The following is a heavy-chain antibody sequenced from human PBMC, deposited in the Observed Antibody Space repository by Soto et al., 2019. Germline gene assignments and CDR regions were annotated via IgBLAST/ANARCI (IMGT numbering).Heavy chain of an antibody. CDR2: IYSGGST. CDR3: ASIQWGSSSLFDY. D-gene: IGHD6-13*01. J-gene: IGHJ4*02. V-gene: IGHV3-66*01. CDR1: GFTVSSNY. Sequence: EVQLVESGGGLVQPGGSLRLSCAASGFTVSSNYMSWVRQAPGKGLEWVSVIYSGGSTYYTDSVKGRFTISRDNSKNTLCLEMISLRAVDTAGYYCASIQWGSSSLFDYWGQGTLVTVSS.